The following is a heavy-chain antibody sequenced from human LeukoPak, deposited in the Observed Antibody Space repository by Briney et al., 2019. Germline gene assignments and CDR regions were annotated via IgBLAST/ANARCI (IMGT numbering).Heavy chain of an antibody. CDR3: AREMGITMILVVTPDAFDI. D-gene: IGHD3-22*01. V-gene: IGHV3-7*01. CDR1: AFTFSSYW. Sequence: GGSLRLSCAASAFTFSSYWMSWVRQAPGKGLEWVANIKQDGSEKYYVDSVKGRFTISRDNAKNSLYLQMNSLRAEDTAVYYCAREMGITMILVVTPDAFDIWRQGTMVTVSS. J-gene: IGHJ3*02. CDR2: IKQDGSEK.